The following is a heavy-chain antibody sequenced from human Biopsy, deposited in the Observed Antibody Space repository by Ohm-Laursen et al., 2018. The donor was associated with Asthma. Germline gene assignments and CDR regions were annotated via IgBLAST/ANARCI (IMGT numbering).Heavy chain of an antibody. D-gene: IGHD2-2*01. CDR2: IIPIFGPT. V-gene: IGHV1-69*15. CDR1: GGTFSSNS. Sequence: SSVKVSCKASGGTFSSNSINWVRQAPGQGLKWMGRIIPIFGPTNYAQKFRGRVTISADDSTSTAYMELSSLSSEDTALYYCARGPEYVRSSGALDYWGQGNLVTGSS. CDR3: ARGPEYVRSSGALDY. J-gene: IGHJ4*02.